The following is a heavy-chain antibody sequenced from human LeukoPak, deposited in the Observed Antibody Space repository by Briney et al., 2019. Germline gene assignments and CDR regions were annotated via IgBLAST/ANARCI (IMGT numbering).Heavy chain of an antibody. D-gene: IGHD3-9*01. Sequence: GGSLRLSCAASGFTFSDYYMSWIRQAPGKGLEGVSYISSSSSYTNYADSVKGRFTISRDNAKNSLYLQMNSLRAEDTAVYYCARESRKAYYDILTGYFDYWGQGTLVTVSS. CDR1: GFTFSDYY. J-gene: IGHJ4*02. CDR3: ARESRKAYYDILTGYFDY. V-gene: IGHV3-11*05. CDR2: ISSSSSYT.